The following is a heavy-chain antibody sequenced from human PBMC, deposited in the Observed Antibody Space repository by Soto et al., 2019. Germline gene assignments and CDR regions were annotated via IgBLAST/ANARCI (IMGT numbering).Heavy chain of an antibody. CDR1: GFTFSSYG. CDR2: IWYDGSNK. V-gene: IGHV3-33*01. CDR3: AMTHSSGWYNWFDP. Sequence: QVQLVESGGGVVQPGRSLRLSCAASGFTFSSYGMHWVRQAPGKGLEWVAVIWYDGSNKYYADSVKGRFTISRDNSKNTLYLQMNSLRAEDTAGYYCAMTHSSGWYNWFDPWGQGTLVTVSS. D-gene: IGHD6-19*01. J-gene: IGHJ5*02.